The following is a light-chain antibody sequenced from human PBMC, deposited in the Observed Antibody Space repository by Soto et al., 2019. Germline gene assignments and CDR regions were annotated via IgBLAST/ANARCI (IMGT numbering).Light chain of an antibody. CDR2: DVS. CDR1: SSDVGRYNF. Sequence: QSALTQPASVSGSPGQSITISCPGTSSDVGRYNFVSWYQQHPGKAPKLMIYDVSNRPSGVSDRFSGSKSGNTASLTISGLQAEDEADYYCSSYTSSSTRVFGGGTKLTVL. CDR3: SSYTSSSTRV. V-gene: IGLV2-14*01. J-gene: IGLJ3*02.